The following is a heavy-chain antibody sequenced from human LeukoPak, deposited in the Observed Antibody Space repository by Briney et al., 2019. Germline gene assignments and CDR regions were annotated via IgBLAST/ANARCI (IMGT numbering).Heavy chain of an antibody. CDR3: ARGIGGYSSGILLYPPYYFDY. V-gene: IGHV1-18*01. CDR1: GYTFTNYG. D-gene: IGHD6-19*01. CDR2: ISTYNGHT. Sequence: SVKVSCKASGYTFTNYGINWVRQAPGQGLEWMGWISTYNGHTNYAQKFQGRVTMTKDTSTSIASMELRSLRSDDTAVYYCARGIGGYSSGILLYPPYYFDYWGQGTLVTVSS. J-gene: IGHJ4*02.